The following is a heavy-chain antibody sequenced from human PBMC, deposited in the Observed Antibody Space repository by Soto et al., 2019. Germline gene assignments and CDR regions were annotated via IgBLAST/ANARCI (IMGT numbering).Heavy chain of an antibody. V-gene: IGHV4-39*01. Sequence: SETLSLTCTVSGGSISSSSYYWVLIRQPPGKGLEWIGSIYYSGSTYYNPSLKSRVTISVDTSKNQFSLRLSSVTAADTAVYYCARLDYGNGMDVWGQGTTVTVSS. CDR3: ARLDYGNGMDV. CDR2: IYYSGST. CDR1: GGSISSSSYY. J-gene: IGHJ6*02. D-gene: IGHD3-10*01.